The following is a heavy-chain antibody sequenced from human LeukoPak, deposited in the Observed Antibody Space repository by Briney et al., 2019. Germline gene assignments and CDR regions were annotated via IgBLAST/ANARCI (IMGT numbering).Heavy chain of an antibody. D-gene: IGHD3-16*01. CDR2: ISSSSSYT. Sequence: GGSLRLSCAASGFTFSDYYMSWIRQAPGKGLEWVSYISSSSSYTNYADSVKGRFTISRDNAKNSLYLQMNSLRAEDTAVYYCASSLGSFDYWGQGPLVTVSS. CDR1: GFTFSDYY. J-gene: IGHJ4*02. V-gene: IGHV3-11*06. CDR3: ASSLGSFDY.